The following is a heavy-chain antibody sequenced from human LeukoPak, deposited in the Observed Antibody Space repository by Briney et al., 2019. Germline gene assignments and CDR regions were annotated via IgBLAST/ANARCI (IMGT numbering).Heavy chain of an antibody. J-gene: IGHJ1*01. CDR3: ARDQVYSSGTYLRYFQF. D-gene: IGHD3-22*01. Sequence: GGSLRLSCVASGFTFSRYWMTWVSQAPGEGLEWVANIKQDGSEEYYADSMRGRFTVSRDNAKSSLYLQINSLRAEDTAVYYCARDQVYSSGTYLRYFQFGGQGTLVTVSS. V-gene: IGHV3-7*03. CDR2: IKQDGSEE. CDR1: GFTFSRYW.